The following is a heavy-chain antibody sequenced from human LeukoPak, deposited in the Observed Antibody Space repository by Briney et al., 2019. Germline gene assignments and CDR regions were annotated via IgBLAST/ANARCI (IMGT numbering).Heavy chain of an antibody. V-gene: IGHV1-2*02. CDR2: INPNSGGT. J-gene: IGHJ4*02. CDR1: GYTFTGYY. CDR3: ARAYCGGDCYYYFDY. Sequence: ASVKVSCKASGYTFTGYYMHWVRQAPGQGLELMGWINPNSGGTNYAQKFQGRVTMTRDTSISTAYMELSRLRSDDTAVYYCARAYCGGDCYYYFDYWGQGTLVTVSS. D-gene: IGHD2-21*02.